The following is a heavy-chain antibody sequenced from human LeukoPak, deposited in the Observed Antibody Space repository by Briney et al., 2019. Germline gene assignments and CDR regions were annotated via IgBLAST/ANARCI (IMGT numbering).Heavy chain of an antibody. J-gene: IGHJ4*02. CDR3: GTIEDSGETRY. V-gene: IGHV3-15*01. CDR2: IKRKTDGGTT. Sequence: GGSLRLSCAASGFTFSNAWMSWVRQAAGQGLEWVVRIKRKTDGGTTDYAAPVKGRFTISRDDSKTMLYLQMNSLKTEDTAVYYCGTIEDSGETRYWGQGTLVTVSS. CDR1: GFTFSNAW. D-gene: IGHD3-10*01.